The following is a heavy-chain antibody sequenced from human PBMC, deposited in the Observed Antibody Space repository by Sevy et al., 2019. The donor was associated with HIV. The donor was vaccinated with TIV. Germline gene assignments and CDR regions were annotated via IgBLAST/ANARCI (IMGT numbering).Heavy chain of an antibody. V-gene: IGHV3-66*01. J-gene: IGHJ4*02. D-gene: IGHD5-18*01. CDR3: ARGKSGYGYALNY. Sequence: GGSLRLSCAASGFSVNSNYMTWVRQAPGKGLEGVSVIYSDETTYHADSVKDRFTISRDNFKNMLYLQMSSLRAEDTAIYYCARGKSGYGYALNYWGQGTLVTVSS. CDR1: GFSVNSNY. CDR2: IYSDETT.